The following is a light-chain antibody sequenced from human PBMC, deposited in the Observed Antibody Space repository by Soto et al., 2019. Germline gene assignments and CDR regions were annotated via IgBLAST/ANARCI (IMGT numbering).Light chain of an antibody. J-gene: IGLJ1*01. CDR2: YDN. CDR1: NSNIGSNT. Sequence: QSVLTQPPSASGTTGQRVTISCSGSNSNIGSNTVNWYQQLPGTAPKLLIYYDNLRPSGVPDRISGSKSGTSASLAISGLQSDDEADYYGAAWDDSLTGRVFGTGTKVTVL. CDR3: AAWDDSLTGRV. V-gene: IGLV1-44*01.